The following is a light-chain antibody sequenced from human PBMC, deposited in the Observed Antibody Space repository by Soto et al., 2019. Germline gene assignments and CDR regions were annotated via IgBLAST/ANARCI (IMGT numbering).Light chain of an antibody. Sequence: QSVLTQPPSVSAAPGQKVTISCSGSSSNIGSNSVSWYQQLPGTAPKLLIYDNNKRPSGIPDRFSGSKSGTSATLGIAGLQTRDEADYYCGTWDTGLTTGNVFGTGTKLTVL. CDR2: DNN. CDR3: GTWDTGLTTGNV. CDR1: SSNIGSNS. V-gene: IGLV1-51*01. J-gene: IGLJ1*01.